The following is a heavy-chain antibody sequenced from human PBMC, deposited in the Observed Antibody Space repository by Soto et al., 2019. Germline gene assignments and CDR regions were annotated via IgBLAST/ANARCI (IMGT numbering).Heavy chain of an antibody. V-gene: IGHV3-15*01. CDR3: TTEGDSSGYYFDY. D-gene: IGHD3-22*01. J-gene: IGHJ4*02. CDR2: IKSKTDGGTT. CDR1: GFTFSNAW. Sequence: GGSLRLSCAASGFTFSNAWMSWVRQAPGKGLEWVGRIKSKTDGGTTDYAAPVKGRFTISRDDSKNTLYLQMNSLKTEDTAVYYCTTEGDSSGYYFDYWGQGTLVTVSS.